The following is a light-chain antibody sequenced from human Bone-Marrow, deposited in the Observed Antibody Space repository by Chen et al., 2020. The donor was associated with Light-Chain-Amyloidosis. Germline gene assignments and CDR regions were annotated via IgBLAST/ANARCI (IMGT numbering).Light chain of an antibody. CDR1: SPNIGITY. Sequence: QSVLTQPPSASATPGQRVTFSCSGASPNIGITYVYWYEHLPGAPPNLLIHRNNQRPSGVPDRFPAGSSGTSDVLAISGVRSEDEAEYYSTGWEGRLGGYVFGTGTKVIAL. CDR3: TGWEGRLGGYV. CDR2: RNN. J-gene: IGLJ1*01. V-gene: IGLV1-47*01.